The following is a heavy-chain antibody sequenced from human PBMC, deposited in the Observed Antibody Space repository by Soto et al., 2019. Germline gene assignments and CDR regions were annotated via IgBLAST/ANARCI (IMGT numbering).Heavy chain of an antibody. CDR2: INAGNGNT. D-gene: IGHD3-22*01. CDR3: ARGTYYYDSSGYYLGNDAYDI. Sequence: ASVKVSCKASGYTFTSYAMHWVRQAPGQRLEWMGWINAGNGNTKYSQKFQGRVTITRDTSASTAYMELSSLRSEDTAVYYCARGTYYYDSSGYYLGNDAYDIWGQGTMVTVSS. J-gene: IGHJ3*02. V-gene: IGHV1-3*01. CDR1: GYTFTSYA.